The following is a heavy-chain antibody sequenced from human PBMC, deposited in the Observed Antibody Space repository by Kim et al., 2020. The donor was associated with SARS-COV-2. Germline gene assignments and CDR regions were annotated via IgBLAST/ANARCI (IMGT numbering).Heavy chain of an antibody. CDR2: ISSSSSTI. D-gene: IGHD3-10*01. J-gene: IGHJ4*02. CDR3: ARVGGLLWFGELLSTDY. V-gene: IGHV3-48*02. Sequence: GGSLRLSCAASGFTFSSYSMNWVRQAPGKGLEWVSYISSSSSTIYYADSVKGRFTISRDNAKNSLYLQMNSLRDEDTAVYYCARVGGLLWFGELLSTDYWGQGTLVTVSS. CDR1: GFTFSSYS.